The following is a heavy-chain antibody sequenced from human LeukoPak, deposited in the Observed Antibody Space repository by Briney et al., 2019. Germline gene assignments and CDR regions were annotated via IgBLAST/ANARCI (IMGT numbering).Heavy chain of an antibody. CDR3: ARALLRLGDLYDY. CDR2: ISGSGGST. D-gene: IGHD3-16*01. V-gene: IGHV3-23*01. J-gene: IGHJ4*02. Sequence: GGSLRLSCAASGFTFSSYAMSWVRQAPGKGLEWVSAISGSGGSTYYADSVKGRFTISRDNSKNTLYLQMNSLRAEDTAVYYCARALLRLGDLYDYWGQGTLVTVSS. CDR1: GFTFSSYA.